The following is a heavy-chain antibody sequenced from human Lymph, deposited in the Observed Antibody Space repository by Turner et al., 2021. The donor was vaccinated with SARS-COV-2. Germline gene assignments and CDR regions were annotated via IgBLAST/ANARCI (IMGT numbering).Heavy chain of an antibody. V-gene: IGHV3-30*04. D-gene: IGHD3-10*01. CDR2: ISYDGSNK. CDR3: ARYASGGYFYYGMDV. Sequence: QVQLVASGGGVVQPGGSLSLSCAASGFTFSTYAIHGVRQAPGKGLEWVAVISYDGSNKYYADSVKGRFTISRDNSKNTLYLQMNSLRAEDTAVYYCARYASGGYFYYGMDVWGQGTTVTVSS. J-gene: IGHJ6*02. CDR1: GFTFSTYA.